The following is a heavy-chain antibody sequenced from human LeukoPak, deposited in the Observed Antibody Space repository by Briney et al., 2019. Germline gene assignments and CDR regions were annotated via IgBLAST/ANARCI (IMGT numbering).Heavy chain of an antibody. J-gene: IGHJ5*02. Sequence: SYTLSLTCAISGDSVSGNRAAWNWIRQSPSRGLEWLGKTYYRSKRYNDYAESVKSRITINADTSKNNYSLQMNSVSVEDAAVYYCARSQGTPGTAWFDPWGQGTLVTVSS. CDR3: ARSQGTPGTAWFDP. CDR2: TYYRSKRYN. CDR1: GDSVSGNRAA. V-gene: IGHV6-1*01. D-gene: IGHD1-1*01.